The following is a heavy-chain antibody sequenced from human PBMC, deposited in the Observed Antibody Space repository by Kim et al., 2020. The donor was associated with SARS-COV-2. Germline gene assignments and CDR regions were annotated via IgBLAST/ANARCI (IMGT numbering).Heavy chain of an antibody. CDR3: ARVWHGYYGSGSYPWADY. CDR2: IIPIFGTA. D-gene: IGHD3-10*01. J-gene: IGHJ4*02. CDR1: GGTFSSYA. V-gene: IGHV1-69*13. Sequence: SVKVSCKASGGTFSSYAISWVRQAPGQGLEWMGGIIPIFGTANYAQKFQGRVTITADESTSTAYMELSSLRSEDTAVYYCARVWHGYYGSGSYPWADYWGQGTLVTVSS.